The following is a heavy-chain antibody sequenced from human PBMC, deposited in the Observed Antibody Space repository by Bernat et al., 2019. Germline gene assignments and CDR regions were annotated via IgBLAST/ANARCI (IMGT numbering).Heavy chain of an antibody. J-gene: IGHJ4*02. V-gene: IGHV1-18*01. CDR2: ISAYNGNI. CDR3: ARDRRYYDYSWGSLDY. Sequence: QVQLVQSGAEVKKPGASVKVSCKASGYTFTSYGISWVRQVPGQGLEWMGWISAYNGNINYAQKFQGRVTMTTDTSTSTAYMELRSLRSDDTAVYYCARDRRYYDYSWGSLDYWGQGTLVTVSS. CDR1: GYTFTSYG. D-gene: IGHD3-16*01.